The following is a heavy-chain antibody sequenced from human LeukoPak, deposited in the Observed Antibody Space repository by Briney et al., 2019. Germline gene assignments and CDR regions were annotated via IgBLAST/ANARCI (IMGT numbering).Heavy chain of an antibody. D-gene: IGHD5-24*01. V-gene: IGHV4-30-2*01. J-gene: IGHJ4*02. CDR1: GGSISSGGYY. Sequence: PSETLSLTCTVSGGSISSGGYYWSWIRQPPGKGLEWIGYIYHSGSTYHNPSLKSRVTISVDRSKNQFSLKLSSVTAADTAVYYCASRDGYNPPTLFDYWGQGTLVTVSS. CDR2: IYHSGST. CDR3: ASRDGYNPPTLFDY.